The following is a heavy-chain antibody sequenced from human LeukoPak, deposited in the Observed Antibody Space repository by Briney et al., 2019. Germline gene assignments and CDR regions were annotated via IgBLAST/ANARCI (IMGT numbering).Heavy chain of an antibody. D-gene: IGHD1-1*01. CDR2: ISGSGGST. Sequence: PGGSLRLSCAASGFTFSSYAMSWVRQATRKWLQWVSAISGSGGSTYYADSVKGRFTISRDNSKSTLYLQMNSLRAEDTAVYYCAIGSPGFDYWGQGTLVTVSS. CDR3: AIGSPGFDY. J-gene: IGHJ4*02. V-gene: IGHV3-23*01. CDR1: GFTFSSYA.